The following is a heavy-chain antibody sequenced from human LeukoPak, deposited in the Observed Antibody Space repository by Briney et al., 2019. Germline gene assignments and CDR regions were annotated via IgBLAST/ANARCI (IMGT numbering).Heavy chain of an antibody. V-gene: IGHV4-61*01. D-gene: IGHD6-19*01. CDR1: GGSVSSGSYY. Sequence: SETLSLTCTVSGGSVSSGSYYWSWIRQPPGKGLEWIVYIYYSGSTYYNPSLKSRVTISVDRSKNQFSLKLSSVTAADTAVYYCARGPWSAGYYYYGMDVWGQGTTVTVSS. CDR3: ARGPWSAGYYYYGMDV. CDR2: IYYSGST. J-gene: IGHJ6*02.